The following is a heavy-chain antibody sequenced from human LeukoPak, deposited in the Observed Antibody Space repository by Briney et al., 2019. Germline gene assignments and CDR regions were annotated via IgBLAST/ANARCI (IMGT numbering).Heavy chain of an antibody. D-gene: IGHD2-8*01. V-gene: IGHV3-7*01. CDR1: GFTISSYW. CDR2: IKQDGNEK. J-gene: IGHJ4*02. Sequence: AGSLRLSCAASGFTISSYWMTWVRQAPGKRLEWVANIKQDGNEKYYVGSLKGRFTISGDNAKNSLFLQMNSLRAEDTAVYYCARVGFYASSRYYPDYWGQGTLVSVSS. CDR3: ARVGFYASSRYYPDY.